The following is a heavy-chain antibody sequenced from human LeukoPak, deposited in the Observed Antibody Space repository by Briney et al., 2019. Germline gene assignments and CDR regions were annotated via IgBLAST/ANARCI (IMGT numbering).Heavy chain of an antibody. CDR1: GGSFSGYY. Sequence: SETLSLTCAVYGGSFSGYYWSWIRQPPGKGLEWIGEINHSGSTNYNPSLKSRVTISVDTSKNQFSLKLSSVTAADTAVYYCARRVRGYCSGGSCYGAFDIWGQGTMVTVSS. V-gene: IGHV4-34*01. CDR3: ARRVRGYCSGGSCYGAFDI. J-gene: IGHJ3*02. CDR2: INHSGST. D-gene: IGHD2-15*01.